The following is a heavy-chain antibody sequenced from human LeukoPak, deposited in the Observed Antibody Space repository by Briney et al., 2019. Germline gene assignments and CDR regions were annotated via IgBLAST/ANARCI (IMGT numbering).Heavy chain of an antibody. CDR1: GYIFTSYW. CDR2: IYPGDSDT. CDR3: ARRYCSGGSCYDY. J-gene: IGHJ4*02. D-gene: IGHD2-15*01. V-gene: IGHV5-51*01. Sequence: GESLKISCKGSGYIFTSYWIGWVRQVPGKGLGWVGIIYPGDSDTRYSPSFQGQVTFSADKSINTAYLQWSSLKASDTAMYYCARRYCSGGSCYDYWGQGTLVTVSS.